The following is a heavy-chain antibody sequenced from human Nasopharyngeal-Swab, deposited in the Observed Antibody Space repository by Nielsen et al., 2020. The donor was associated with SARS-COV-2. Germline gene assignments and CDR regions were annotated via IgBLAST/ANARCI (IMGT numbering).Heavy chain of an antibody. CDR3: VRDRDIFVYGSSGYYGADAFDP. CDR2: ISFDGTNK. CDR1: GFVFHSFA. D-gene: IGHD3-22*01. V-gene: IGHV3-30*09. J-gene: IGHJ3*01. Sequence: GESLKISCAASGFVFHSFAMHWVRQSPGKGPEWVSLISFDGTNKYYAGSVRGRFAISRDTSKDTLYLQMNNLRADDTAVYYCVRDRDIFVYGSSGYYGADAFDPWGRGTMVTFST.